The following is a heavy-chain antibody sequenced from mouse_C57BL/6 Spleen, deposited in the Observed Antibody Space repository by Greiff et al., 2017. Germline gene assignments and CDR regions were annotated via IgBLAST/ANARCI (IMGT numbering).Heavy chain of an antibody. Sequence: EVQLQQSGTVLARPGASVKMSCKTSGYTFTSYWMHWVKQRPGQGLEWIGAIYPGNSDTSYNQKFKGKAKLTAVTSASTAYMELSSLTNEDSAVYYCTRGGLSYGNYLDYWGQGTTLTVSS. CDR1: GYTFTSYW. V-gene: IGHV1-5*01. CDR2: IYPGNSDT. CDR3: TRGGLSYGNYLDY. D-gene: IGHD2-1*01. J-gene: IGHJ2*01.